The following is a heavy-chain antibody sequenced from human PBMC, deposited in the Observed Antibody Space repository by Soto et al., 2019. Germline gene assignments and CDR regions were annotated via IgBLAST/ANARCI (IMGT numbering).Heavy chain of an antibody. J-gene: IGHJ3*02. CDR1: GYHFTDYY. Sequence: QVQLVQAGGEGKKPWASVKVSCPASGYHFTDYYIPRGRQAPRQGLEWVGWINPYNGGTEYVKKFQGRVTMTRDTSISTAYMEMSRLRSDDTAVYYCARFDYGDYIFAFDIWGQGTMLTVAS. V-gene: IGHV1-2*02. CDR3: ARFDYGDYIFAFDI. D-gene: IGHD4-17*01. CDR2: INPYNGGT.